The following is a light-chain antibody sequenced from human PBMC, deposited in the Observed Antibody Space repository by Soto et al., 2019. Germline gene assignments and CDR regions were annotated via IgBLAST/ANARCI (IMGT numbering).Light chain of an antibody. CDR3: SSYSISTAYL. CDR1: SSDVGGYDY. V-gene: IGLV2-14*01. Sequence: QSALTQPASVSGSPGQSITISCTVTSSDVGGYDYVSWYQLHPGKAPKLMVFEVSNRPSGVSYRFSGSKSGNTASLTISGLQAEDEADYFCSSYSISTAYLFGTGTKATVL. CDR2: EVS. J-gene: IGLJ1*01.